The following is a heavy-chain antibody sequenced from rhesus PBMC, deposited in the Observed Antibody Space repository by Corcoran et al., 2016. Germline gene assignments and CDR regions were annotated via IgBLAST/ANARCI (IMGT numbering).Heavy chain of an antibody. CDR3: ARVKYSSSHFDY. J-gene: IGHJ4*01. Sequence: QVTLKESGPALVKPTQTLTLTCTFSGFSLSTSGMGVGWIRQPPGKALEWLASIYWDDDKDYSTSLKSRLTIAKNTSKNQVVLTMTNMDPVDTATYYCARVKYSSSHFDYWGQGVLVTVSS. CDR1: GFSLSTSGMG. CDR2: IYWDDDK. D-gene: IGHD6-43*01. V-gene: IGHV2S1*01.